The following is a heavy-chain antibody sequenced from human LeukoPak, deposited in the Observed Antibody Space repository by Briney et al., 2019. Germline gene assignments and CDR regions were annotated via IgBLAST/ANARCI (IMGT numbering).Heavy chain of an antibody. V-gene: IGHV1-8*02. Sequence: ASVKVSCKASGYTFTSYGINWVRQATGQGLEWMGWMNPNSGNTGYAQKFQGRVTMTRNTSISTAYMELSSLRSEDTAVYYCARGIVVVVAATLYYYFDYWGQGTLVTVSS. J-gene: IGHJ4*02. D-gene: IGHD2-15*01. CDR3: ARGIVVVVAATLYYYFDY. CDR2: MNPNSGNT. CDR1: GYTFTSYG.